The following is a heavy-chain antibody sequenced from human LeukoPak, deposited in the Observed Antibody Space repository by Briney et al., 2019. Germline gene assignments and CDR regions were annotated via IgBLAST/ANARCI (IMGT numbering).Heavy chain of an antibody. CDR1: GGSISSSSYY. D-gene: IGHD3-22*01. V-gene: IGHV4-39*01. J-gene: IGHJ4*02. Sequence: SETLSLTCTVSGGSISSSSYYWGWIRQPPGKGLEWIGSMYHSGSTYYSPSLKSRVTISADMSKNQFSLKLSSVTAADTAVYYCARIPIVAVPGFFDYWGQGTLVTVSS. CDR2: MYHSGST. CDR3: ARIPIVAVPGFFDY.